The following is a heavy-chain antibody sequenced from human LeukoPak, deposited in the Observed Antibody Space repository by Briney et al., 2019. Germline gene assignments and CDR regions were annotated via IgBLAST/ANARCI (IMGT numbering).Heavy chain of an antibody. CDR3: ARDASGWWGWFDP. Sequence: ASVEVSCKASGYTFTSYDINWVRQATGQGLEWMGWMNPNSGDTGYAQKFQGRVTITRNTSISTAYMELSRLRSDDTAVYYCARDASGWWGWFDPWGQGTLVTVSS. D-gene: IGHD6-19*01. CDR2: MNPNSGDT. CDR1: GYTFTSYD. J-gene: IGHJ5*02. V-gene: IGHV1-8*03.